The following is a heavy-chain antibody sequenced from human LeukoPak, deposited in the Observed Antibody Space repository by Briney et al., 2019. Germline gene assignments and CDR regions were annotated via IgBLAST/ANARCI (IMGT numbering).Heavy chain of an antibody. CDR2: IYYSGST. J-gene: IGHJ3*02. V-gene: IGHV4-30-4*01. D-gene: IGHD3-10*01. Sequence: SETLSLTCTVSGGSISSGDYYWSWIRQPPGKGLEWIGYIYYSGSTYYNPSLKSRVTISVDTSKNQFSLKLSSVTAADTAVYYCARVSLSGYYGSGSQKAFDIWGQGTMVTVSS. CDR3: ARVSLSGYYGSGSQKAFDI. CDR1: GGSISSGDYY.